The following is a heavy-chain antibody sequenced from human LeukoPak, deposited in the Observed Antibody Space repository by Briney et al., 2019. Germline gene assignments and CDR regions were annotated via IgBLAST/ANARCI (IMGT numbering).Heavy chain of an antibody. Sequence: SATLSLTCTVSGGSVSNFYWSWIRQPPGRGLEWIGYIYTSGSTNYNPSLKSRVTISVDTSKNQFSLKLSSVTATDTAIYYCARAFGDYYYYYMDVWGKGTTVTVSS. V-gene: IGHV4-4*09. D-gene: IGHD3-10*01. CDR2: IYTSGST. CDR3: ARAFGDYYYYYMDV. CDR1: GGSVSNFY. J-gene: IGHJ6*03.